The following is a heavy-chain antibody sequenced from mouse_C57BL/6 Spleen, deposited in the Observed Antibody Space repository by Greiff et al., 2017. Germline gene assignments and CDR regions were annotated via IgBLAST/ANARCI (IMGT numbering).Heavy chain of an antibody. CDR2: ISSGGSYT. CDR1: GFTFSSYG. J-gene: IGHJ3*01. D-gene: IGHD3-3*01. Sequence: EVMLVESGGDLVKPGGSLKLSCAASGFTFSSYGMSWVRQTPDKRLEWVATISSGGSYTYYPDSVKGRFTISRDNAKNTLYLQMSSLKSEDTAMYYCARQKSWDRGWFAYWGQGTLVTVSA. CDR3: ARQKSWDRGWFAY. V-gene: IGHV5-6*01.